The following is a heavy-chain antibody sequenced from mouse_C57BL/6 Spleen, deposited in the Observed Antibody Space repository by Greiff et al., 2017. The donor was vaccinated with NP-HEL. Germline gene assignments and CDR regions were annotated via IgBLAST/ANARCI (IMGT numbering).Heavy chain of an antibody. CDR1: GYTFTSYW. Sequence: VQLQQSGAELVKPGASVKLSCKASGYTFTSYWMHWVKQRPGQGLEWIGMIHPNSGSTNYNEKFKSKATLTVDKSSSTAYMQLSSLTSEDSAVYYCAGYYGPYYFDYWGQGTTLTVSS. CDR2: IHPNSGST. J-gene: IGHJ2*01. D-gene: IGHD1-2*01. V-gene: IGHV1-64*01. CDR3: AGYYGPYYFDY.